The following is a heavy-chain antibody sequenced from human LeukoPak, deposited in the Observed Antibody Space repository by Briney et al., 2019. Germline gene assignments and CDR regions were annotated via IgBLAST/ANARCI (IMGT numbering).Heavy chain of an antibody. CDR3: ARGGRYCSSTSCQTGDY. CDR2: ISAYNGNT. V-gene: IGHV1-18*01. J-gene: IGHJ4*02. CDR1: GYTFTSYG. D-gene: IGHD2-2*01. Sequence: ASVKVSCKASGYTFTSYGISWVRQAPGQGLEWMGWISAYNGNTNHAQKLQGRVTMTTDTSTSTAYMELRSLRSDDTAVYYCARGGRYCSSTSCQTGDYWGQGTLVTVSS.